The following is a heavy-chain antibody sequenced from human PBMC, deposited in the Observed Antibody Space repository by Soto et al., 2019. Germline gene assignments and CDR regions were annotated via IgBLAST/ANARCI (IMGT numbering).Heavy chain of an antibody. J-gene: IGHJ6*02. D-gene: IGHD2-15*01. CDR2: IYHSGGT. CDR1: GVSISSSDL. V-gene: IGHV4-4*02. Sequence: TSETLSLTCTVSGVSISSSDLWSLGRQPPGGGVEWMGEIYHSGGTNYNPSLNSRGTISVDKSKNQFYLKMSSVTDADPAVYYCARAVDCSGGSCWMRDYYYGMDPWGQGTPVTVSS. CDR3: ARAVDCSGGSCWMRDYYYGMDP.